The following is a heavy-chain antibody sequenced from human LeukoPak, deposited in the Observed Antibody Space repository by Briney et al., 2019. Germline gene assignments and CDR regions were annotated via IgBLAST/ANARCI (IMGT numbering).Heavy chain of an antibody. J-gene: IGHJ6*02. Sequence: SVKVSCKVSGYTLTELSMHWVRQAPGKGLEWMGGIIPIFGTANYAQKFQGRVTITADESTSTAYMELSSLRSEDTAVYYCAREASYCSSTSCYYYYGMDVWGQGTTVTVSS. V-gene: IGHV1-69*13. CDR2: IIPIFGTA. CDR3: AREASYCSSTSCYYYYGMDV. CDR1: GYTLTELS. D-gene: IGHD2-2*01.